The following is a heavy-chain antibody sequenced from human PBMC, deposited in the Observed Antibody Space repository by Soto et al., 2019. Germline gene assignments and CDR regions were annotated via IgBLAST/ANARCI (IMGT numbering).Heavy chain of an antibody. Sequence: QVQLQQWGAGLLKPSETLSLTCAVYSGSFSGYYWSWIRQPPGKGPEWIGELYQGLSIIYNPSLESRVTISGDSSKNQFSLKLRSVTAADTAVYYCARHGGYYFDYWGQGTLVTVSS. D-gene: IGHD3-16*01. V-gene: IGHV4-34*01. CDR2: LYQGLSI. CDR1: SGSFSGYY. J-gene: IGHJ4*02. CDR3: ARHGGYYFDY.